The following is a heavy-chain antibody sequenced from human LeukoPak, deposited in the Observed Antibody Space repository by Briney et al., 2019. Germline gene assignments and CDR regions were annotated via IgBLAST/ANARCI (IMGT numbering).Heavy chain of an antibody. V-gene: IGHV4-39*07. J-gene: IGHJ4*02. CDR3: ARGLAAAGSPIGW. CDR1: GGSISSSSYY. Sequence: SETLSLTCTVSGGSISSSSYYWGWIRQPPGKGLEWIGSIYYSGSTYYNPSLKSRVTISVDTSKNQFSLKLSSVTAADTAVYYCARGLAAAGSPIGWWGQGTLVTVSS. D-gene: IGHD6-13*01. CDR2: IYYSGST.